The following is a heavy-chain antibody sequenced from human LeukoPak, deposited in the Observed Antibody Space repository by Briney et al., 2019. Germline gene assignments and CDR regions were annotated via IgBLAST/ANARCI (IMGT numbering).Heavy chain of an antibody. CDR2: IIPIFGTA. J-gene: IGHJ5*02. CDR3: ARGGIVVVVAAYHNWFDP. CDR1: GGTSSSYA. D-gene: IGHD2-15*01. V-gene: IGHV1-69*13. Sequence: SVKVSCKASGGTSSSYAISWVRQAPGQGLEWMGGIIPIFGTANYAQKFQGRVTITADESTSTAYMELSSLRSEDTAVYYCARGGIVVVVAAYHNWFDPWGQGTLVTVSS.